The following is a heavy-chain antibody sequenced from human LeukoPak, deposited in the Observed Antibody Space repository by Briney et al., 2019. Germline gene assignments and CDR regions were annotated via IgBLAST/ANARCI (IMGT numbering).Heavy chain of an antibody. CDR1: GGSISRTSSY. CDR2: IYYSGST. D-gene: IGHD6-13*01. V-gene: IGHV4-61*05. Sequence: MPSVTLSLTCTVSGGSISRTSSYWDWIRQPPGKGLEWIGYIYYSGSTNYNPSLKSRVTISVDTSKNQFSLKLSSVTAADTAVYYCASAPSWYGGLYYFDYWGQGTLVTVSS. CDR3: ASAPSWYGGLYYFDY. J-gene: IGHJ4*02.